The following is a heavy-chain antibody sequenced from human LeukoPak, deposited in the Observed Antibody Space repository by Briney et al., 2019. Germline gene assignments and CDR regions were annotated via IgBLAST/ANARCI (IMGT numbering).Heavy chain of an antibody. CDR1: GFTFSNYA. Sequence: GGSLRLSCTASGFTFSNYAMTWVRQAPGKGLEWVSTISGSGGSIHYADSVKGRFTISRDSSKNTLYLQMNSLRADDTAVYYCAKDSGWWRFDFWGQGTLVTVSS. J-gene: IGHJ4*02. CDR2: ISGSGGSI. D-gene: IGHD6-13*01. CDR3: AKDSGWWRFDF. V-gene: IGHV3-23*01.